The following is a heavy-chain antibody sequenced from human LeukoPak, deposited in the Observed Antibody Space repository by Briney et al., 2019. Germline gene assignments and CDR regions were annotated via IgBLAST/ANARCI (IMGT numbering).Heavy chain of an antibody. CDR2: IYYSGST. Sequence: SETLSVTCTDSGGSICTYYWSWIRQPPGKGLDWIGYIYYSGSTNYNPSLTSRVTMSVETSKNQFSLKLSSVTAADTAVYCCARDRGTMVRGDHGVDYWGQGTLVTVSS. J-gene: IGHJ4*02. CDR1: GGSICTYY. V-gene: IGHV4-59*01. D-gene: IGHD3-10*01. CDR3: ARDRGTMVRGDHGVDY.